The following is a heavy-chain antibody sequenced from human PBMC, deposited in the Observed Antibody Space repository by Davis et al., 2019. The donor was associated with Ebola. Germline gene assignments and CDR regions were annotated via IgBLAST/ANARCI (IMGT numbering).Heavy chain of an antibody. CDR3: ARTPLVATITIHYHYGMDV. Sequence: SETLSLTCAVSGGSISSSNRWCWVRQPPGKGLEWMGEICDSGRTNYKPSLKSRVTISVDTSKNQFSLKLSTVTASDTSVYYCARTPLVATITIHYHYGMDVGGQGTTVTVSS. V-gene: IGHV4-4*02. CDR2: ICDSGRT. J-gene: IGHJ6*02. CDR1: GGSISSSNR. D-gene: IGHD5-12*01.